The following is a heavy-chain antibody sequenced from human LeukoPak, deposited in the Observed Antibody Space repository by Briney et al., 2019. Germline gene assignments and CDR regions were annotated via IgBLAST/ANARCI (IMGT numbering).Heavy chain of an antibody. J-gene: IGHJ6*03. CDR2: VNHSGRT. CDR3: ARAPSFFYYGSSYYYYYMDV. V-gene: IGHV4-34*01. D-gene: IGHD3-10*01. CDR1: GVSFSGYY. Sequence: TSSETLSLTCAVYGVSFSGYYWSWIRQPPGKGLEWIGEVNHSGRTNYNPSLKSRVTISVDTSKNQFSLKLSSVTAADTAVYYCARAPSFFYYGSSYYYYYMDVWGKGTTVTVSS.